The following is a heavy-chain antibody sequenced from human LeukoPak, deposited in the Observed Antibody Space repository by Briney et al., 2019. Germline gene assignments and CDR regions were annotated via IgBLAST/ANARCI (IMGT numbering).Heavy chain of an antibody. CDR2: IRYDGSNK. V-gene: IGHV3-30*02. CDR1: GFXFSSLG. CDR3: ARGEGKEAYYFDY. Sequence: GGSLRLSCAASGFXFSSLGIHWVRQAPGKGLEWVAFIRYDGSNKYYADSVKGRFTISRDNSKNTLYLQMNSLRAEDTAVYYCARGEGKEAYYFDYWGQGTLVTVSS. J-gene: IGHJ4*02.